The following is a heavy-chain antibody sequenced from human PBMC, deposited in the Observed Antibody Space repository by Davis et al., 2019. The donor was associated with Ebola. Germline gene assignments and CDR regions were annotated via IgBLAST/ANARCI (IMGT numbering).Heavy chain of an antibody. CDR2: TRNKAKDYTT. J-gene: IGHJ1*01. Sequence: GESLKISCAASGFTLSDHYMDWVRQAPGKGLEWVGRTRNKAKDYTTEYAASVKGRFTISRDDSKNSLYLQMNSLITEDTAVYYCARDFYDSSGHYYAQHWGQGTLVTVSS. V-gene: IGHV3-72*01. CDR3: ARDFYDSSGHYYAQH. D-gene: IGHD3-22*01. CDR1: GFTLSDHY.